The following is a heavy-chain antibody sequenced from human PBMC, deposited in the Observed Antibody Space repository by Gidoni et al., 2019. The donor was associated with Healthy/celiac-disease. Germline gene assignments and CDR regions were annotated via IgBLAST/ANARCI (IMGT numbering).Heavy chain of an antibody. CDR2: IYYSGST. V-gene: IGHV4-59*01. Sequence: QVQLQESGPGLVKPSETLSLTCTVSGGSISSYYWSWIRQPPGKGLEWIGYIYYSGSTNYNPSLKSRVTISVDTSKNQFSLKLSSVTAADTAVYYCARDSTTVTDYGMDVWGQGTTVTVSS. J-gene: IGHJ6*02. D-gene: IGHD4-17*01. CDR1: GGSISSYY. CDR3: ARDSTTVTDYGMDV.